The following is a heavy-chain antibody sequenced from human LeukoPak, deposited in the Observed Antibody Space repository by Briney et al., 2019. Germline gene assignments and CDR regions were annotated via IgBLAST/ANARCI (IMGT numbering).Heavy chain of an antibody. Sequence: SETLSLTCTVSGGSISSYYWNWIRQPAGKGLEWIGRIYTSGSTNYNPSLKSRVTMSVDTSKNQFSLKLSSVTAADTAVYYCAREGYDYVWGSYRYIDYWGQGTLVTVSS. J-gene: IGHJ4*02. CDR1: GGSISSYY. V-gene: IGHV4-4*07. CDR2: IYTSGST. D-gene: IGHD3-16*02. CDR3: AREGYDYVWGSYRYIDY.